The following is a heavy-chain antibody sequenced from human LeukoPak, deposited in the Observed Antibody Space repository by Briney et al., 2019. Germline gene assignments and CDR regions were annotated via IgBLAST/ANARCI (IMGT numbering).Heavy chain of an antibody. V-gene: IGHV4-59*01. Sequence: SETLSLTCTVSGGSISSYYWSWIRQPPGKGLEWVGYIYYSGSTNYNPSLKSRVTISVDTSKNQFSLKLSSVTAAGTAVYYCARGTRGYYDSSGYYLDYWGQGTLVTVSS. CDR3: ARGTRGYYDSSGYYLDY. CDR1: GGSISSYY. D-gene: IGHD3-22*01. J-gene: IGHJ4*02. CDR2: IYYSGST.